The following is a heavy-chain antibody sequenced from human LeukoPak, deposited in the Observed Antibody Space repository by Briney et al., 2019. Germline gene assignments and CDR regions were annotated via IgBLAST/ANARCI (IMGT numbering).Heavy chain of an antibody. Sequence: GGSLRLSCAASGFTFSNYAMSWVRQAPGKGLEGVSSLSGSGRTTYYADSVKGRFTISRDNSKNTLYLQMNSLRAEDTAVYHCAKGFTIFGVVTTPFDYWGQGTLVTVSS. V-gene: IGHV3-23*01. D-gene: IGHD3-3*01. J-gene: IGHJ4*02. CDR1: GFTFSNYA. CDR3: AKGFTIFGVVTTPFDY. CDR2: LSGSGRTT.